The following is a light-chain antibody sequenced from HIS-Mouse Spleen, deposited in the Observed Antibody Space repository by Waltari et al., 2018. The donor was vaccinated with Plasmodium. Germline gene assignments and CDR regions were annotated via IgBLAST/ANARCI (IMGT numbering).Light chain of an antibody. CDR2: DKN. CDR3: GTWDSSLSAGVV. J-gene: IGLJ2*01. CDR1: SSNIGNNY. V-gene: IGLV1-51*01. Sequence: QSVLTQPPSVSAAPGQKVTISCSGSSSNIGNNYVSWYQPLPGTAPKLLIYDKNQRPSGIPDRFSGSKSGPAATLGITGLQTGDEADYYCGTWDSSLSAGVVFGGGTKLTVL.